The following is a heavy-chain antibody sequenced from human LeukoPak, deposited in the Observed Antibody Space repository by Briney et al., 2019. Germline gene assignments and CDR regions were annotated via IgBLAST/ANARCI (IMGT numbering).Heavy chain of an antibody. J-gene: IGHJ4*02. CDR3: AKDSLASYYYGSGSYNDY. V-gene: IGHV3-23*01. D-gene: IGHD3-10*01. CDR2: ISGSGGST. Sequence: GGSLRLSCAASGFPFSSYAVSGVRQAPGKGLEWVSAISGSGGSTYYADSVKGRFTISRDNSKNTLYLQMNSLRAEDTAVYYCAKDSLASYYYGSGSYNDYWGQGTLVSVSS. CDR1: GFPFSSYA.